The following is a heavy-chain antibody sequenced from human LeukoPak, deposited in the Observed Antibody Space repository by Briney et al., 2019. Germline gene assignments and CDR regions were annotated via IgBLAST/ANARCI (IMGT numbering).Heavy chain of an antibody. V-gene: IGHV3-23*01. CDR3: AKVGDFYGDYVGYFAY. CDR2: ISGSGGST. D-gene: IGHD4-17*01. J-gene: IGHJ4*02. Sequence: GGSLRLSCAASGFTFSSYAMSWVRQAPGKGLEWVSAISGSGGSTYYADSVKGRFTISRDNSKNTLYLQMNSLRAEDTAVYYCAKVGDFYGDYVGYFAYWGQGTLVTVSS. CDR1: GFTFSSYA.